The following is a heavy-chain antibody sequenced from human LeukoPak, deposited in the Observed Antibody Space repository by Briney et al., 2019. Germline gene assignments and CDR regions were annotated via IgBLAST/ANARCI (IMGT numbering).Heavy chain of an antibody. CDR1: GGTFSIYA. Sequence: ASVTVSFRASGGTFSIYAISWVRQDPGQGLEWMGGIIPIFGTANYAQKFQGRVTITADESTSTAYMELSSLRSEDTAVYYCARDRRGLLDYWGQGTLVTVSS. CDR2: IIPIFGTA. V-gene: IGHV1-69*13. J-gene: IGHJ4*02. CDR3: ARDRRGLLDY.